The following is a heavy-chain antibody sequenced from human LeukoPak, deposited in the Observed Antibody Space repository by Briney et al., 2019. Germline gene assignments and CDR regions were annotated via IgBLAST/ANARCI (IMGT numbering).Heavy chain of an antibody. CDR2: MPYDENVADNEIP. D-gene: IGHD3-3*01. CDR3: ARLTLTGVGGRGWFDA. CDR1: GDSISNSGWS. V-gene: IGHV4-39*01. J-gene: IGHJ5*02. Sequence: PSETLSLTCIVSGDSISNSGWSWGWIRQPPGKGLEWIGTMPYDENVADNEIPSYNPSLKSRVSISADTSKNQLSLKVNSVTAADTASYYGARLTLTGVGGRGWFDAWGQGTLVIVSS.